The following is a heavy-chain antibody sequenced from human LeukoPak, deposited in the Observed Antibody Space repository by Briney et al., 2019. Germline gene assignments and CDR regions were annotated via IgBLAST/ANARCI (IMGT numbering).Heavy chain of an antibody. V-gene: IGHV3-30*02. CDR3: AKDPRPYGGSTYYFDY. CDR1: EFTFSSYG. Sequence: PGGSLRLSCAASEFTFSSYGMHWVRQAPGKGLEWVAFIRYDGSNKYYADSVKGRFTISRDNSKNTLYLQMNSLRAEDTAVYYCAKDPRPYGGSTYYFDYWGQGTLVTVSS. D-gene: IGHD5-12*01. J-gene: IGHJ4*02. CDR2: IRYDGSNK.